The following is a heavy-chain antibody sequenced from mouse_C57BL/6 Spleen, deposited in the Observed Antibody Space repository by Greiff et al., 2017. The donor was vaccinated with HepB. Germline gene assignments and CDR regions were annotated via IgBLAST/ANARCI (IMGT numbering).Heavy chain of an antibody. CDR3: ARSDYYGSSYGDWFAY. D-gene: IGHD1-1*01. CDR1: GYTFTSYW. Sequence: QVQLQQPGAELVKPGASVKMSCKASGYTFTSYWITWVKQRPGQGLEWIGDIYPGSGSTNYNEKFKSKATLTVDTSSSTAYMQLSSLTSEDSAVYYCARSDYYGSSYGDWFAYWGQGTLVTVSA. CDR2: IYPGSGST. J-gene: IGHJ3*01. V-gene: IGHV1-55*01.